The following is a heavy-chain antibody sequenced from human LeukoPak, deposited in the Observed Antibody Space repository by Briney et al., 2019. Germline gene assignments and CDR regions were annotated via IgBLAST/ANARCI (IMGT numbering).Heavy chain of an antibody. CDR2: INPNSGGT. V-gene: IGHV1-2*06. J-gene: IGHJ4*02. CDR1: GYTFTSYG. CDR3: ARGDIVVAPTVGSSAWYDTPFDY. Sequence: ASVKVSCKASGYTFTSYGISWVRQAPGQGLEWMGRINPNSGGTNYAQKFQGRVTMTRDTSISTVYMELSRLRSDDTAFYYCARGDIVVAPTVGSSAWYDTPFDYWGQGTLVTVSS. D-gene: IGHD2-2*01.